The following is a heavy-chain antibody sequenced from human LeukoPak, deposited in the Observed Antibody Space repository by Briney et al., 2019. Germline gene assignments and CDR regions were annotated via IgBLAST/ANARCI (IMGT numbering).Heavy chain of an antibody. D-gene: IGHD5-18*01. V-gene: IGHV3-21*01. J-gene: IGHJ6*04. Sequence: PGGSLRLSCAASGFTFSSYSMNWVRQAPGKGLEWVSSISSRSTYIYHADSVKGRFTISRDNAKNSLFLQMNSLRAEDTAVYFCAKSTRAVTAMMDVWGKGTTVTVSS. CDR2: ISSRSTYI. CDR3: AKSTRAVTAMMDV. CDR1: GFTFSSYS.